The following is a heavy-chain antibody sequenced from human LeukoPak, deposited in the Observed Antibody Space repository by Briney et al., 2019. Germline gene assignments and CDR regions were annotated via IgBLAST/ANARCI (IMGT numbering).Heavy chain of an antibody. Sequence: SETLSLTCTVSGGSITSYYWSWIRQSAGKGLEWIGRIYITGSTTYNPSLKSRVTMSLDTSKNQFSLKLSSVTAADTAVYYCARSTRGGIAAAADFDYWGQGTLVTVSS. D-gene: IGHD6-13*01. CDR1: GGSITSYY. CDR3: ARSTRGGIAAAADFDY. CDR2: IYITGST. V-gene: IGHV4-4*07. J-gene: IGHJ4*02.